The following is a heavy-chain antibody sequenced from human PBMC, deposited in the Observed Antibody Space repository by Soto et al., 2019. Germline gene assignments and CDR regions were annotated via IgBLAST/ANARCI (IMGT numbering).Heavy chain of an antibody. V-gene: IGHV1-69*06. CDR2: IIPIFGTA. CDR1: GGTFSSYA. CDR3: ARDSREPRAYYYYGMDV. J-gene: IGHJ6*02. Sequence: SVKVSCKASGGTFSSYAISWVRQAPGQGLEWMGGIIPIFGTANYAQKFQGRVTITADKSTSTAYMELSSLRSEDTAVYYCARDSREPRAYYYYGMDVCGQVTTVTVSS. D-gene: IGHD1-1*01.